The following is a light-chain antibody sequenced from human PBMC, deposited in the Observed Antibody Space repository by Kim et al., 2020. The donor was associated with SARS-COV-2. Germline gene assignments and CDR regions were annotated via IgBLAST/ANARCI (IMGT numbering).Light chain of an antibody. CDR1: SRDVGSYNL. CDR3: CSYAGTTTYVV. J-gene: IGLJ2*01. CDR2: EVS. Sequence: QSITISCTGPSRDVGSYNLVSWYQQHPGNAPKLMIYEVSKRPSGVSNRFSGSKSGNTASLTISELQAEDEADYYCCSYAGTTTYVVFGGGTQLTVL. V-gene: IGLV2-23*02.